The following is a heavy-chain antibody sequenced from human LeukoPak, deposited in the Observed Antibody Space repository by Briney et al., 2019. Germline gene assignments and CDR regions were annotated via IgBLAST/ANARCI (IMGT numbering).Heavy chain of an antibody. CDR2: IADGADT. J-gene: IGHJ4*02. CDR3: AKVDYWSPENYLDS. CDR1: GFTFSSYG. Sequence: PGGSLRLSCAASGFTFSSYGMSWVRQAPGKGLEWVSVIADGADTYYADSVKGRSTISRDNSQNTVHLQMDNLRADDTAVYYCAKVDYWSPENYLDSWGQGTLVTVSS. V-gene: IGHV3-23*01. D-gene: IGHD1-1*01.